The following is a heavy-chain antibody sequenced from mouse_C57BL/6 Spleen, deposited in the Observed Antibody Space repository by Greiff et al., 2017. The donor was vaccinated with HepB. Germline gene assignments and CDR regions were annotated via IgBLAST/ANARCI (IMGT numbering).Heavy chain of an antibody. CDR2: IYPGDGDT. D-gene: IGHD2-4*01. J-gene: IGHJ2*01. CDR1: GYAFSSSW. Sequence: QVQLQQSGPELVKPVASVKISCKASGYAFSSSWMNWVKQRPGKGLEWIGRIYPGDGDTNYNGKFKGKATLTADKSSSTAYMQLSSLTSEDSAVYFCASGGDYSFDYWGQGTTLTVSS. V-gene: IGHV1-82*01. CDR3: ASGGDYSFDY.